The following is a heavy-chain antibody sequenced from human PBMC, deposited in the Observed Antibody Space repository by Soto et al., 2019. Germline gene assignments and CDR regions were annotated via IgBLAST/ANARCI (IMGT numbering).Heavy chain of an antibody. CDR1: GGTFSSYA. CDR3: LFRSGAGRYYYYGMDV. V-gene: IGHV1-69*01. CDR2: IIPIFGTA. J-gene: IGHJ6*02. D-gene: IGHD3-10*01. Sequence: QVQLVQSGAEVKKPGSSVKVSCKASGGTFSSYAISWVRQAPGQGLEWMGGIIPIFGTANYAQKFQGRVTIPADESTSTAYMELSSLRSEDTAVYYCLFRSGAGRYYYYGMDVWGQGTTVTVSS.